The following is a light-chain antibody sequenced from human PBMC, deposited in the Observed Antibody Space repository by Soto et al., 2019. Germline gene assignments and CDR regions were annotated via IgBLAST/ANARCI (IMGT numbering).Light chain of an antibody. Sequence: ESVLTQSPGTLSLSPGDRATLSCRASQSVSSNSLAWYQQKPGQAPRLLIYGASIRATGIPDRFSGSGSGTYFTLTIRRLEPEEFAMYFCHQYGSSPRTFGQGTKVEIK. CDR2: GAS. CDR3: HQYGSSPRT. CDR1: QSVSSNS. V-gene: IGKV3-20*01. J-gene: IGKJ1*01.